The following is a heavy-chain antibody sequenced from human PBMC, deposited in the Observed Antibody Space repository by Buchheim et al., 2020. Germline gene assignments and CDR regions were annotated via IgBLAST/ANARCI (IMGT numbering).Heavy chain of an antibody. D-gene: IGHD3-10*01. V-gene: IGHV3-23*01. J-gene: IGHJ6*03. CDR3: AKDSARYYYYYMDV. CDR2: ISGSGGST. Sequence: EVQLLESGGGLVQPGGSLRLSCAASGFTFSSYAMSWVRQAPGKGLEWVSAISGSGGSTYYADSVKGRFTIPRDNSKKTLDRQMNSLRAEDTAVYYCAKDSARYYYYYMDVWGKGTT. CDR1: GFTFSSYA.